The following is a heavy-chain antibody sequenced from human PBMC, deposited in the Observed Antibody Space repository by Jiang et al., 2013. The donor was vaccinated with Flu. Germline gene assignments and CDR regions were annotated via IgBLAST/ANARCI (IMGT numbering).Heavy chain of an antibody. D-gene: IGHD2-21*02. CDR3: ATPDRYSHYYYYMDV. CDR2: IPIFGTA. Sequence: IPIFGTANYAQKFQGRVTITADESTSTAYMELSSLRSEDTAVYYCATPDRYSHYYYYMDVWGKGTTVTVSS. J-gene: IGHJ6*03. V-gene: IGHV1-69*01.